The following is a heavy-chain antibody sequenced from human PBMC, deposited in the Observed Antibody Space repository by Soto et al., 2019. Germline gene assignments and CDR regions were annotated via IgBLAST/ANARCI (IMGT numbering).Heavy chain of an antibody. CDR2: ISAYNGNT. V-gene: IGHV1-18*01. Sequence: SAEGTCKCCGLTFPRYGICWVRQDPVQGLEWMGWISAYNGNTNYAQKLQGRVTMTTDTSTSTAYMELRSLRSDDTAVYYCARVAYSSGWWGDAFDIWGQGTMVTV. D-gene: IGHD6-19*01. J-gene: IGHJ3*02. CDR3: ARVAYSSGWWGDAFDI. CDR1: GLTFPRYG.